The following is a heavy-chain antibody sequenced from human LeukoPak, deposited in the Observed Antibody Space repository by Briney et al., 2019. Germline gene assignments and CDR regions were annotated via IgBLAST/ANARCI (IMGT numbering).Heavy chain of an antibody. Sequence: GGSLRLSCAASGFTFSSYAMSWVRQAPGKGLEWVSSISVTGDSTYYADSVKGRFTISRDNSKNTLYLQMNSLGAEHTAVYYCAKNYGGNSHFDYWGQGTLVTVSS. CDR1: GFTFSSYA. CDR3: AKNYGGNSHFDY. V-gene: IGHV3-23*01. J-gene: IGHJ4*02. CDR2: ISVTGDST. D-gene: IGHD4-23*01.